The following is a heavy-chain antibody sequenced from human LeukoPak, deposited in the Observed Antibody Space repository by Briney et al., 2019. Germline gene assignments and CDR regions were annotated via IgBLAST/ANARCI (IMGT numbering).Heavy chain of an antibody. CDR1: GGSFSGYY. J-gene: IGHJ4*02. V-gene: IGHV4-34*01. CDR3: AREGVGYCSSTSCRKGYYFDY. D-gene: IGHD2-2*01. CDR2: INHSGST. Sequence: SETLSLTCAVYGGSFSGYYWSWIRQPPGKGLEWIGEINHSGSTNYNPSLKSRVTISVDTSKNQFSLKLSSVTAADTAVYYCAREGVGYCSSTSCRKGYYFDYWGQGTLVTVSS.